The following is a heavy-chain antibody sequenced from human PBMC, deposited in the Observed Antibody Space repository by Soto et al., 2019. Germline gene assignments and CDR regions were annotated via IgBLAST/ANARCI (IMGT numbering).Heavy chain of an antibody. J-gene: IGHJ6*03. D-gene: IGHD2-2*01. CDR2: INHSGSP. CDR3: ARKRGYCSSTSCSLGYYYYYYYMDV. CDR1: GGSFSGYY. V-gene: IGHV4-34*01. Sequence: SETLSLTCAVYGGSFSGYYWSWIRQPPGKGLEWIGEINHSGSPNYNPSLKSRVTISVDTSKNQFSLKLSSVTAADTAVYYCARKRGYCSSTSCSLGYYYYYYYMDVWGKGTTVTVSS.